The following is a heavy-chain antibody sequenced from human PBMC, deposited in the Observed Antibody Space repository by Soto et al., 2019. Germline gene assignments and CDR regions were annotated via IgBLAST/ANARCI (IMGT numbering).Heavy chain of an antibody. V-gene: IGHV4-34*01. J-gene: IGHJ4*02. Sequence: QVQLQQWGAGLLKPSETLSLTCAVYGGSFSGYYWSWIRQPPGKGLEWIWEINHSGSTNYNPSLKSRVTISVDTSKNQFSLKLSSVTAADTAVYYCARGAGYGDYFFFYWGQGTLVTVSS. D-gene: IGHD4-17*01. CDR2: INHSGST. CDR3: ARGAGYGDYFFFY. CDR1: GGSFSGYY.